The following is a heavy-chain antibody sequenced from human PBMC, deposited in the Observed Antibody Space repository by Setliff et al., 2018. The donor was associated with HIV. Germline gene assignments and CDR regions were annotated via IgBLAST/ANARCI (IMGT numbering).Heavy chain of an antibody. V-gene: IGHV4-4*07. CDR2: IYTSGST. D-gene: IGHD3-22*01. J-gene: IGHJ3*02. CDR3: ARDHLGTMIVVADDAFDI. CDR1: GGSISSYY. Sequence: SETLSLTCTVSGGSISSYYWSWIRQPAGKGLEWIGRIYTSGSTTYNPSLKSRVNMSVDTSKNTFSLKLSSVTAAGTAVYYCARDHLGTMIVVADDAFDIWGQGTMVTVSS.